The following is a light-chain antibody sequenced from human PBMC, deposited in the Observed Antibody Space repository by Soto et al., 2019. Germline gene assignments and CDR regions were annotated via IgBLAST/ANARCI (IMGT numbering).Light chain of an antibody. V-gene: IGLV2-14*01. CDR2: DVT. Sequence: QSVLPQPASVSGSPGQSITISCTGTSSDGGGYNYVSWYQQHPVKAPKLMIYDVTNRPSGVSDRFSGSKSGNTASLTISGLQAEDEADYYCSSYTSSSTPYVFGTGTKVTVL. J-gene: IGLJ1*01. CDR1: SSDGGGYNY. CDR3: SSYTSSSTPYV.